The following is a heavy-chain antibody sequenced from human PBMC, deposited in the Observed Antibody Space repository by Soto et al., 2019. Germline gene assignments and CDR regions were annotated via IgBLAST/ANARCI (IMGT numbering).Heavy chain of an antibody. V-gene: IGHV1-69*01. Sequence: QVQLVQSGAEVKKPGSSVKVSCKASGGTFSSYAISWVRQAPGHGLEWMGGIIPIFGTANYALRFQARVTITADESTSTAYMELRSLRSEDTAVYYCARDPLYRGYYYGMDVWGQGATVTVSS. J-gene: IGHJ6*02. CDR1: GGTFSSYA. D-gene: IGHD1-26*01. CDR3: ARDPLYRGYYYGMDV. CDR2: IIPIFGTA.